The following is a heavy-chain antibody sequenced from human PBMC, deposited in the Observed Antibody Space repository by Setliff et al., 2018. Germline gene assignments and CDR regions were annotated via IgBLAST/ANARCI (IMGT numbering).Heavy chain of an antibody. J-gene: IGHJ5*02. CDR1: GYTFTSYA. CDR3: ARDATYSITWYYWFDP. Sequence: ASVKVSCKASGYTFTSYAMHWVRQAPGQRLEWMGIINPNGGSTSYAQKFQGRVTMTRDTSTSTVYMELSSLTSEDTAIYYCARDATYSITWYYWFDPWGQGTLVTVSS. CDR2: INPNGGST. V-gene: IGHV1-46*01. D-gene: IGHD6-13*01.